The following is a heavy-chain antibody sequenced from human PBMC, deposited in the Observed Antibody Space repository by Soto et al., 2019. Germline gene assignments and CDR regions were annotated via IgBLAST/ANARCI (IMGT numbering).Heavy chain of an antibody. V-gene: IGHV1-8*01. Sequence: QVQLVQSGAEVKKPGASVKVSCKASGYTFTSYAINWVRQATGQGLEWMGWMNPNSGNTGYAQKFQGRVTMTRNTSISKAYMELRSLRSEDSAVYYCARSVGASYEFLSGYYGANWFDLWGQGNLVSVSS. D-gene: IGHD3-3*01. CDR2: MNPNSGNT. J-gene: IGHJ5*02. CDR3: ARSVGASYEFLSGYYGANWFDL. CDR1: GYTFTSYA.